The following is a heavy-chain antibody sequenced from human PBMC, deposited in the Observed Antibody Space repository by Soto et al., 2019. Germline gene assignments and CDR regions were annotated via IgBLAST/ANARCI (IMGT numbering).Heavy chain of an antibody. D-gene: IGHD3-22*01. V-gene: IGHV2-70*01. CDR1: GFSHSTSGKG. CDR2: IHWDDDK. J-gene: IGHJ6*02. CDR3: ARTPNYYYSSGYWLSDYYSGMDV. Sequence: SGPTLVNATRPLTLTCTFSGFSHSTSGKGASWIRQPPGKALEWLALIHWDDDKYYSTSLKTRLTISKDTSNNPVVLTMTNMDPVDTATYYCARTPNYYYSSGYWLSDYYSGMDVWGQGTTVTVSS.